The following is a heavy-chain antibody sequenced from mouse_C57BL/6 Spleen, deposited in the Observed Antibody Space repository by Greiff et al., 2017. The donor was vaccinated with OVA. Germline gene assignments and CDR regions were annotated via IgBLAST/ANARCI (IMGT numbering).Heavy chain of an antibody. J-gene: IGHJ2*01. CDR1: GYTFTSYW. D-gene: IGHD1-1*01. V-gene: IGHV1-69*01. CDR2: IDPSDSYT. CDR3: ARPYGSREDYFDY. Sequence: QVQLQQPGAELVVPGASVKLSCKASGYTFTSYWMHWVKQRPGQGLEWIGEIDPSDSYTNYNQKFKGKSTLTVDKSSSTAYMQLSSLTSEDSAVYYCARPYGSREDYFDYWGQGTTLTVSS.